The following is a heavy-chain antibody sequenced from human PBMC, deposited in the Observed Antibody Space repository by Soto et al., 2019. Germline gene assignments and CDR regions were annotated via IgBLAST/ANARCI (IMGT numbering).Heavy chain of an antibody. V-gene: IGHV3-21*01. CDR3: ASSPSLEDAFDI. Sequence: EVQLLESGGGLVKPGGSLRLSCAASGFTFSSYSMNWVRQAPGKGLEWVSSISSSSSYIYYADSVKGRFTISRDNAKNSLDLQMNSLRAEDTAVYYCASSPSLEDAFDIWGQGTMVTVSS. CDR1: GFTFSSYS. D-gene: IGHD6-6*01. J-gene: IGHJ3*02. CDR2: ISSSSSYI.